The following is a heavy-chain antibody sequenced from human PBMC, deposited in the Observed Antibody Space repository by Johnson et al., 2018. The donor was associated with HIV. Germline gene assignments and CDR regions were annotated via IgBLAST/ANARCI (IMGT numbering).Heavy chain of an antibody. Sequence: QVQLVESGGGLIQPGGSLRLSCAASGFTVSSNYAMHWVRQAPGKGLEWVAVIGYDGSNKYYADSVKGRLTVSRDNSKNTLYLQMNSLRAEDTALYYCARERVGDAFDIWGQGTMVTVSS. CDR1: GFTVSSNYA. J-gene: IGHJ3*02. CDR2: IGYDGSNK. D-gene: IGHD1-26*01. CDR3: ARERVGDAFDI. V-gene: IGHV3-30*04.